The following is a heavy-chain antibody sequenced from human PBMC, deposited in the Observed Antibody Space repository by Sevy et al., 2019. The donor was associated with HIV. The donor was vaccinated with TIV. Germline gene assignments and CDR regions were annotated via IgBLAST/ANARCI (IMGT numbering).Heavy chain of an antibody. J-gene: IGHJ4*02. Sequence: GGSLRLSCAASGFTFSKYSMSWVRQPPGKGLEWVSNFSFGGGEINYADSVKGRFTISRDNYKSSVYLQMNTLRPEDTAVYYCAREGCTKPHDYWGQGTLVTVSS. CDR2: FSFGGGEI. D-gene: IGHD2-8*01. CDR3: AREGCTKPHDY. CDR1: GFTFSKYS. V-gene: IGHV3-23*01.